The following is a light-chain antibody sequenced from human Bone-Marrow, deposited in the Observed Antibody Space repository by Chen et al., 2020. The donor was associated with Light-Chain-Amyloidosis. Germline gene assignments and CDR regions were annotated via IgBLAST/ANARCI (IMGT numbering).Light chain of an antibody. CDR3: QQRRDWPLT. CDR1: QSVSNF. J-gene: IGKJ4*01. V-gene: IGKV3-11*01. CDR2: DAS. Sequence: EIVLTQSPATLSLSPGERATLSCRASQSVSNFLAWYQQKPGQAPRLLIWDASDRAAGIPARFSGRGSGTDFTLTISSLEPEDFVVYYCQQRRDWPLTFGGGTKLEI.